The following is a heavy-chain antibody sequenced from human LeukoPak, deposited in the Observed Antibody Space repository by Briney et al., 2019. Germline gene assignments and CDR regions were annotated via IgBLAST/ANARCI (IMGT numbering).Heavy chain of an antibody. CDR3: AKDHGFWSGYGY. CDR2: ISGSGGST. J-gene: IGHJ4*02. D-gene: IGHD3-3*01. Sequence: GGSLRLSCAASGFTFSTYVMSWVRQAPGKGLEWVSAISGSGGSTYYADSVKGRFTISRDNSKNTLYLQMNSLRAEDTAVYYCAKDHGFWSGYGYWGQGTLVTVSS. V-gene: IGHV3-23*01. CDR1: GFTFSTYV.